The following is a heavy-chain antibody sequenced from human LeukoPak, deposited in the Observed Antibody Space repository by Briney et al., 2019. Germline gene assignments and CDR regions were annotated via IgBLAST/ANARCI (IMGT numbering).Heavy chain of an antibody. CDR2: IKQDGSEK. J-gene: IGHJ6*02. Sequence: GSLRLSCAASGFTFSSYWMSWVRQAPGKGLEWVANIKQDGSEKYYVDSVKGRFTISRDNAKNSLCLQMNSLRAEDTAVYYCARDRYCTNGVCFLYGMDVWGQGTTVTVSS. CDR1: GFTFSSYW. D-gene: IGHD2-8*01. V-gene: IGHV3-7*01. CDR3: ARDRYCTNGVCFLYGMDV.